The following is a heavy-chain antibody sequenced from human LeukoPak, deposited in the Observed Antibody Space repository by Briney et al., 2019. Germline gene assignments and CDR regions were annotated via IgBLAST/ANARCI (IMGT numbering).Heavy chain of an antibody. Sequence: GGSLRLSCAASGFTFDDYAMHWVRQAPGKGLEWVSGISWNSGSIGYADSVRGQFTISRDNAKNSLYLQMNSLRAEDTALYYCAKVGAAAVTGHYFDYWGQGTLVTVSS. CDR2: ISWNSGSI. D-gene: IGHD6-13*01. CDR1: GFTFDDYA. J-gene: IGHJ4*02. V-gene: IGHV3-9*01. CDR3: AKVGAAAVTGHYFDY.